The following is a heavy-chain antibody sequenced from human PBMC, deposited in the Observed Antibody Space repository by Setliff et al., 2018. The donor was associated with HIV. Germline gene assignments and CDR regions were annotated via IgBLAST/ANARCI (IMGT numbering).Heavy chain of an antibody. CDR2: INHGGST. CDR3: ARHYYYDRTGYSLDAFDI. V-gene: IGHV4-34*01. J-gene: IGHJ3*02. CDR1: GGSISTYD. D-gene: IGHD3-22*01. Sequence: PSETLSLTCTVSGGSISTYDWNWIRQSPGRGLEWIGEINHGGSTIYNPSLKSRVTISVDTSKNQFSLKLSSVTAADTAIYYCARHYYYDRTGYSLDAFDIWGQGTMVTVSS.